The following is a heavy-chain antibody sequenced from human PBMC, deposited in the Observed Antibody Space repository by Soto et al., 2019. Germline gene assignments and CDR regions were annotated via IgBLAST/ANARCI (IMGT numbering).Heavy chain of an antibody. CDR3: AAAQVGAPAFDI. J-gene: IGHJ3*02. Sequence: QMQLVQSGPEVRKPGTSVKVSCKASGFTFTSSAVQWVRQARGQRLEWIGWIVVGTGNTNYAQKLQERVTITRDMSPSTAYMELSSLRSEDTAVYYCAAAQVGAPAFDILGQGTMVTVSS. CDR2: IVVGTGNT. CDR1: GFTFTSSA. D-gene: IGHD1-26*01. V-gene: IGHV1-58*01.